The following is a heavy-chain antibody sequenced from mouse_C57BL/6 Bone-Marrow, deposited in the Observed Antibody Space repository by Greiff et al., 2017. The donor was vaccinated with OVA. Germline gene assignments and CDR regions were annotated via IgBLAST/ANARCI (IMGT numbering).Heavy chain of an antibody. Sequence: QVQLQQPGAELVKPGASVKVSCKASGYTFTSYWMHVMKQRPGQGLEWIGRIHPSDSDPNYNQKFKGKATLTVDQSSSTAYMQRSSLTSEDSAVYYCAIPHYGTWFADWGQGTLVTVSS. CDR3: AIPHYGTWFAD. J-gene: IGHJ3*01. CDR2: IHPSDSDP. D-gene: IGHD2-1*01. CDR1: GYTFTSYW. V-gene: IGHV1-74*01.